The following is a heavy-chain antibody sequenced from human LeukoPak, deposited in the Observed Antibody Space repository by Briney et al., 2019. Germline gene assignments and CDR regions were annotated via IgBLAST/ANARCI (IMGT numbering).Heavy chain of an antibody. CDR3: ARAGPIKYYDFWSGYWVSNWFDP. CDR1: GVSISSGGYY. V-gene: IGHV4-31*03. D-gene: IGHD3-3*01. CDR2: IYYSGST. Sequence: SQTLSLTCTVSGVSISSGGYYWSWIRQHPGKGLEWIGYIYYSGSTYYSPSLKSRVTISVDTSKNQFSLKLSSVTAADTAVYYCARAGPIKYYDFWSGYWVSNWFDPWGQGTLVTVSS. J-gene: IGHJ5*02.